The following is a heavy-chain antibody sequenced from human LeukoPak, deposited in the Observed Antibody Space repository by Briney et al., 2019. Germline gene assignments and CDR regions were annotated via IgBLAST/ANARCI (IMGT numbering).Heavy chain of an antibody. CDR2: ISSSSSTI. J-gene: IGHJ4*02. D-gene: IGHD3-22*01. CDR3: ARDFLRSSSYYDSSGSRFDY. V-gene: IGHV3-48*01. Sequence: GGPLRLSCAASGSTFSSYSMNWVRQAPGKGLEWVAYISSSSSTIYYADSVKGRFTISRDNAKNSLYLQMNSLRAEDTAVYYCARDFLRSSSYYDSSGSRFDYWGQGTLVTVSS. CDR1: GSTFSSYS.